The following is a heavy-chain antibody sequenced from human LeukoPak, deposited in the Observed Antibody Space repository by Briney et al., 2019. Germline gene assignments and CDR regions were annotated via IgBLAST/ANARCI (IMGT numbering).Heavy chain of an antibody. V-gene: IGHV3-30*04. CDR1: GFTFSSYA. Sequence: GGSLRLSCAASGFTFSSYAMHWVRQAPGKGLEWVAVISYDGSNKYYADSVKGRFTISRDNSKNTLYLQMNSLRAEDTAVYYCARLSRGYGYGGFDYWGQGTLVTVSS. CDR2: ISYDGSNK. D-gene: IGHD5-18*01. CDR3: ARLSRGYGYGGFDY. J-gene: IGHJ4*02.